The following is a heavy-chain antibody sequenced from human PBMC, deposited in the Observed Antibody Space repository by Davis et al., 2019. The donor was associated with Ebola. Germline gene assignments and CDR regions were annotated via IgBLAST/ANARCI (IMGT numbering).Heavy chain of an antibody. CDR3: ARDRYASGGMDV. V-gene: IGHV1-46*01. Sequence: ASVKVSRKASGYTFTSYYMHWVRQAPGQGLEWMGIINPSGGSTSYAQKFQGRVTITRDTSTSTVYMELSSLRSEDTAVYYCARDRYASGGMDVWGQGTTVTVSS. J-gene: IGHJ6*02. CDR2: INPSGGST. D-gene: IGHD3-16*01. CDR1: GYTFTSYY.